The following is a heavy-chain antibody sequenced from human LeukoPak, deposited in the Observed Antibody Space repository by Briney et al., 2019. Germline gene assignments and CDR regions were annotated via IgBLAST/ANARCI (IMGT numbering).Heavy chain of an antibody. V-gene: IGHV4-34*08. CDR1: GGTFSGYF. CDR3: ARKYYYASGSYYNF. J-gene: IGHJ4*02. CDR2: INDSGSI. Sequence: SETLSLTCAVHGGTFSGYFWSWIRQPPGKGLEWIGEINDSGSINYNPSLKSRVTISVDTSKSQFSLKLSSVTAADTAVYYCARKYYYASGSYYNFWGQGTLVTVSS. D-gene: IGHD3-10*01.